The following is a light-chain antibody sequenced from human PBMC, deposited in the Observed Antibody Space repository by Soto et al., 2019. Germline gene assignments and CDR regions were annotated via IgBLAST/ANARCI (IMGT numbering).Light chain of an antibody. CDR2: DTS. V-gene: IGKV3D-20*02. J-gene: IGKJ4*01. Sequence: EIVLTQSPGTLSLSPGERATLSCRASQTVRNNYLAWYQQKPGQAPRLLIYDTSTRATGIPARFSGSGSGTEFTLTISSLQPEDFATYYCQQLNSYPLTFGGGTKVDIK. CDR1: QTVRNNY. CDR3: QQLNSYPLT.